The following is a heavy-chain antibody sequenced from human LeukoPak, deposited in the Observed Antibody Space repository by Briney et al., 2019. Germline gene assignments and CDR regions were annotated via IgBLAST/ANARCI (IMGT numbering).Heavy chain of an antibody. CDR1: GFTFSSYA. Sequence: GGSLRLSCAAAGFTFSSYAMSWVRQAPGKGLEWVSAISGSGGSTYYADSVKGRFTISRDNSKNTLYLQRNSLRAEDTTVYYCAKDFVRLHVDTAMVPSDFWGQGTLVTVSS. V-gene: IGHV3-23*01. D-gene: IGHD5-18*01. CDR2: ISGSGGST. CDR3: AKDFVRLHVDTAMVPSDF. J-gene: IGHJ4*02.